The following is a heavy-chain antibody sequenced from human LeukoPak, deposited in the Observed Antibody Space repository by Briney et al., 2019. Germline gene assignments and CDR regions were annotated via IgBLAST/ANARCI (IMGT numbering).Heavy chain of an antibody. CDR1: GFSFNDFA. D-gene: IGHD2-2*01. CDR2: VGISSSSI. V-gene: IGHV3-48*04. CDR3: AREISRRNQLLSGAFDL. Sequence: GGSLRLSCVVSGFSFNDFAFNSVRQAPGEGLEWLSYVGISSSSIYYADSVKGRFTISRDHARNSVYLQMNRLRVEDTALYYCAREISRRNQLLSGAFDLWGLGTMVTVPS. J-gene: IGHJ3*01.